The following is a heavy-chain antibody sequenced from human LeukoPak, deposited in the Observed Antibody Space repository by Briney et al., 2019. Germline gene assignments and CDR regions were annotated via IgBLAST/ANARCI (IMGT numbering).Heavy chain of an antibody. CDR1: GYSISSGYY. Sequence: SETLFLTCTVSGYSISSGYYWGWIRQPPGKGLEWIGSIYHSGSTYYNPSLKSRVTISVDTSKNQFSLKLSSVTAADTAVYYCATLPRGPTGYVGYGGEDYWGQGTLVTVSS. V-gene: IGHV4-38-2*02. J-gene: IGHJ4*02. D-gene: IGHD5-12*01. CDR2: IYHSGST. CDR3: ATLPRGPTGYVGYGGEDY.